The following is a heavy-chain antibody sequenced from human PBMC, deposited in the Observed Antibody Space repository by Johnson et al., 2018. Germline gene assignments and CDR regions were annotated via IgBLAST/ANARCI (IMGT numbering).Heavy chain of an antibody. CDR1: GGSISSYY. CDR2: IYYSGST. Sequence: QVQLQESGPGLAKPSETLSLTCTVSGGSISSYYWSWIRQPPGKGLAWIGYIYYSGSTNYNHSLKSRVTISVDTSKNQFSLKLSSVTAADTAVYYCARDPRYYYYGMDVWGQGTTVTVSS. J-gene: IGHJ6*02. CDR3: ARDPRYYYYGMDV. V-gene: IGHV4-59*01.